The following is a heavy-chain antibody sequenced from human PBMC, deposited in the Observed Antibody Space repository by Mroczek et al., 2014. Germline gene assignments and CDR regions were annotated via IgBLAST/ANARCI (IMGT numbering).Heavy chain of an antibody. J-gene: IGHJ3*02. CDR3: AKDIYQRQRGAFDI. D-gene: IGHD6-25*01. CDR1: GFTFDDYT. V-gene: IGHV3-43*01. CDR2: ITLGMVVST. Sequence: VQLVESGGSRGTAWGGPLRLSCAASGFTFDDYTMHWVRQAPGKGLEWVSLITLGMVVSTYYADSVKGRFTISRDNSKNSLYLQMNSLRTEDTALYYCAKDIYQRQRGAFDIWGQGTMVTVSS.